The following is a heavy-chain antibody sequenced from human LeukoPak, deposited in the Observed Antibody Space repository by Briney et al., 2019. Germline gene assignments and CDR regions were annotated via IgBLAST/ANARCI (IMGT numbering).Heavy chain of an antibody. D-gene: IGHD5-24*01. V-gene: IGHV3-30*03. Sequence: GGSLRLSCAASGFTFSSYGMHWVRQAPGKGLEWVAVISYDGSNKYYADSVKGRVTISRDNSKNTLYLQMNSLRVEDTAVYYCARRESIDYWGQGTLVTVSS. CDR2: ISYDGSNK. CDR3: ARRESIDY. CDR1: GFTFSSYG. J-gene: IGHJ4*02.